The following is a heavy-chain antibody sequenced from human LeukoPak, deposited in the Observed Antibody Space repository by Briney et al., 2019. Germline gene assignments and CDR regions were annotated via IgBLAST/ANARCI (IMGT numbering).Heavy chain of an antibody. CDR1: GFTFSSYS. CDR2: ISSNSGYI. D-gene: IGHD6-13*01. V-gene: IGHV3-21*04. J-gene: IGHJ6*03. Sequence: GGSLRPSCAAPGFTFSSYSMNCVRQAPGKGLEWVSSISSNSGYIYYADSVKGRFTISRDNAKNSLYLQMNSLRAEDTALYYCAGAPAYSSSWYDSNYYYMDVWGKGTTVTVSS. CDR3: AGAPAYSSSWYDSNYYYMDV.